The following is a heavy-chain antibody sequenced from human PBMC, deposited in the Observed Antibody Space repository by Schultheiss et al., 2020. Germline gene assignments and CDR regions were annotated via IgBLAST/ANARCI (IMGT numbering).Heavy chain of an antibody. Sequence: GGSLRLSCAASGFTFSSYGMHWVRQAPGKGLEWVAVISYDGSNKYYADSVKGRFTISRDNSKNTLYLQMNSLRAEDTAVYYCAKAWDIVVGRWTHQTLDYWGQGTLVTVSS. CDR1: GFTFSSYG. D-gene: IGHD2-15*01. V-gene: IGHV3-30*18. CDR2: ISYDGSNK. J-gene: IGHJ4*02. CDR3: AKAWDIVVGRWTHQTLDY.